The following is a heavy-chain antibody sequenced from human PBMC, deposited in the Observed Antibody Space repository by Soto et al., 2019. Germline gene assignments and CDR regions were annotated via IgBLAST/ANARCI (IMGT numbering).Heavy chain of an antibody. CDR1: GHTFTSYG. D-gene: IGHD1-20*01. J-gene: IGHJ3*02. CDR3: ARNYQLTGRGDLRFFDI. V-gene: IGHV1-18*01. Sequence: ASVKVSCKASGHTFTSYGISWVRQAPGQGLEWMGWISAYNGNTNYAQKLQGRVTMTTDTSTSTAYMELRSLRSDDTAVYYCARNYQLTGRGDLRFFDIWGQGTMVTVSS. CDR2: ISAYNGNT.